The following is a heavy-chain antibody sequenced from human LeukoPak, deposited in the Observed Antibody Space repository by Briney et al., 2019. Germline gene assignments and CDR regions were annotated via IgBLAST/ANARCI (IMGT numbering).Heavy chain of an antibody. D-gene: IGHD4-17*01. J-gene: IGHJ4*02. CDR1: VYTFTSYY. V-gene: IGHV1-46*01. CDR3: SRGNYGDGIFGY. Sequence: ASVKVSCKASVYTFTSYYMHWVRQTPGQGLESMGKINPSGGRTRDAQKFQGRVTTTRDTSTSTDYMEMSSLRSEDAAVYYCSRGNYGDGIFGYWGQGTLVTVSS. CDR2: INPSGGRT.